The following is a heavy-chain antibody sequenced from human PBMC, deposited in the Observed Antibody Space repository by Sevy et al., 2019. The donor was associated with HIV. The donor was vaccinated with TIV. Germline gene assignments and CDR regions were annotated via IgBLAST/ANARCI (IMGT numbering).Heavy chain of an antibody. V-gene: IGHV3-30*04. Sequence: GGSLRLSCAASGSTFSNYAMLWVRQTPDRGLEWVAVVSYDGADTSYADSVKGRFTVSRDNSKSTLYLQMNSLRVDDSAVYFCARFPPQRAFDIWGQGTTVTVSS. J-gene: IGHJ3*02. CDR1: GSTFSNYA. CDR2: VSYDGADT. CDR3: ARFPPQRAFDI.